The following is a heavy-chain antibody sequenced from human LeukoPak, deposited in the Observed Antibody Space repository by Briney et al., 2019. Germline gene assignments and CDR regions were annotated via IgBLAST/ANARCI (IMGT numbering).Heavy chain of an antibody. CDR3: AKFRGMIVASYFFDY. CDR2: IIVSGTT. V-gene: IGHV3-23*01. D-gene: IGHD3-22*01. Sequence: GGSLRLSCAASGFTFSSFSMTWVRQAPGKGLEWVSSIIVSGTTYYADSVKGRFTISRDSFRGTLFLQMNSLRAEDTAIYYCAKFRGMIVASYFFDYWGQGALVTVSS. J-gene: IGHJ4*02. CDR1: GFTFSSFS.